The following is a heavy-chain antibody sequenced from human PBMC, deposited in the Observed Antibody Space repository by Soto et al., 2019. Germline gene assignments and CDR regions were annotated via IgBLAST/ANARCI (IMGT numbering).Heavy chain of an antibody. CDR3: ARDPYGSGSSYFDY. Sequence: SETLSLTCTVSGGSISSGGYYWSWIRQHPGKGLEWIGYIYYSGSTYYNPSLKSRVTISVDTSKNQFSLKLSSVTAADTAVYYCARDPYGSGSSYFDYWGQGXLVTVYS. CDR1: GGSISSGGYY. J-gene: IGHJ4*02. V-gene: IGHV4-31*03. CDR2: IYYSGST. D-gene: IGHD3-10*01.